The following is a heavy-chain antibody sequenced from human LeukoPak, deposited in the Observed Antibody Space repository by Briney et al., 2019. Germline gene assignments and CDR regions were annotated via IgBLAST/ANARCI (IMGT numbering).Heavy chain of an antibody. V-gene: IGHV3-23*01. D-gene: IGHD4-17*01. CDR2: ISGSGGST. CDR1: GFTFSSYA. Sequence: PGGSLRLSCAASGFTFSSYAMSWVRQAPGKGLEWVSAISGSGGSTYYADSVKGRFTISRDNPKNTLYLQMNSLRAEDTAVYYCAKRANGDYLNYYYYYGMDVWGQGTTVTVSS. CDR3: AKRANGDYLNYYYYYGMDV. J-gene: IGHJ6*02.